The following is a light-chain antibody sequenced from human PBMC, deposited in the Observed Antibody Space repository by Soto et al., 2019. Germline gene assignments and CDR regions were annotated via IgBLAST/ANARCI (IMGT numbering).Light chain of an antibody. V-gene: IGKV3-11*01. CDR3: QQRSNWPRGMT. Sequence: EIVLTQSPATLSLSPGERATLSCRASQSVSSYLAWYQQKPGQAPRLLIYDASNRATGIPARFSGSGSGSDVTLTISSLEPEDFAVYYCQQRSNWPRGMTFGPGTKVDIK. J-gene: IGKJ3*01. CDR1: QSVSSY. CDR2: DAS.